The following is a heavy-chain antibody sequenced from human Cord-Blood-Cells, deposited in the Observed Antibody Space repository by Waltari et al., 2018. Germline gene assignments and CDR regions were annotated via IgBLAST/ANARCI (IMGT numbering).Heavy chain of an antibody. D-gene: IGHD2-2*01. CDR3: AREALTCQLLYAFDI. J-gene: IGHJ3*02. CDR1: GYTFTSYD. CDR2: MNPNRGNT. V-gene: IGHV1-8*01. Sequence: QVQLVQSGAEVKKPGASVKVSCKASGYTFTSYDINWVRQATGQGLEWMGWMNPNRGNTGYAQKFQGRFTMTRNTSIITAYMELSSLRSEDTAVYYCAREALTCQLLYAFDIWGQGTMVTVSS.